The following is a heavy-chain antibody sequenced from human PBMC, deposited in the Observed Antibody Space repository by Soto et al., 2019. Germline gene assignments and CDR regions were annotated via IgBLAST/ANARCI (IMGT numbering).Heavy chain of an antibody. J-gene: IGHJ4*02. D-gene: IGHD3-22*01. CDR2: VTPMFGTP. Sequence: QVQLVQSGAEVKKPGSSVKVSCKASGGTFSSYTITWVRQAPGQGLAWMGGVTPMFGTPNYAQKFQGRVTITADESTSTAYMELNSLRSEDTAMYYCARDGTLYDSRAYYYLYWGQGTLVTVSS. CDR3: ARDGTLYDSRAYYYLY. V-gene: IGHV1-69*01. CDR1: GGTFSSYT.